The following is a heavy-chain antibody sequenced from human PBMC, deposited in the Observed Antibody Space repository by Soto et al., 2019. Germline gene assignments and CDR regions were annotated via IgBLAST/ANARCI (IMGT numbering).Heavy chain of an antibody. CDR2: ISYDGSNK. D-gene: IGHD5-12*01. CDR1: GFTFSSYA. Sequence: GGSLRLSCAASGFTFSSYAMHWVRQAPGKGLEWVAVISYDGSNKYYADSVKGRFTISRDNSKNTLYLQMNSLRAEDTAVYYCARDSSGYGADNWFDTWGQGTLVTVSS. CDR3: ARDSSGYGADNWFDT. J-gene: IGHJ5*02. V-gene: IGHV3-30-3*01.